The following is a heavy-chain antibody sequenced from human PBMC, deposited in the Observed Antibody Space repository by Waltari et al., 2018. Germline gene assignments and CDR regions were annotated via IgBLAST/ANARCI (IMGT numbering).Heavy chain of an antibody. CDR1: GFTFSSYA. V-gene: IGHV3-30*01. CDR2: ISYDGSNK. J-gene: IGHJ6*02. CDR3: ARDRGGGPYYYYGMDV. Sequence: QVQLVESGGGVVQPGRSLRLSCAASGFTFSSYAMHWARQAPGKGLEWVAVISYDGSNKYYADSVKGRFTISRDNSKNTLYLQMNSLRAEDTAVYYCARDRGGGPYYYYGMDVWGQGTTVTVSS. D-gene: IGHD3-10*01.